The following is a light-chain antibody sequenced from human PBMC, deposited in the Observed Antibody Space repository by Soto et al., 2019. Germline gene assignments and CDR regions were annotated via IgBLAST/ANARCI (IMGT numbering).Light chain of an antibody. Sequence: EIEVTQSPATLSLSAGERVTLSCRASQSVSSFLAWYQEKPGKSPRLLIYDASNRAFGIPARFTGSGSGTDFTLTISIFKPEDSAVISGQHRGDWWTFGKGTRWIS. CDR3: QHRGDWWT. CDR1: QSVSSF. V-gene: IGKV3-11*01. CDR2: DAS. J-gene: IGKJ1*01.